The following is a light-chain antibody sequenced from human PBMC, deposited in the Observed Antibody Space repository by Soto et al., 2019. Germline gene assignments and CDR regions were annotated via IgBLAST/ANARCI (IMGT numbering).Light chain of an antibody. CDR1: QSVLYSSNNKNY. CDR2: WAS. Sequence: DIVMTQSPDSLAVSLGERATINCKSSQSVLYSSNNKNYLAWYQQKPGQPPKLLIYWASTRESGVPDRFSGSGSGTDFTLTISSLQTEDVAIYYGQQHYYTPHTFGQGTKLEI. J-gene: IGKJ2*01. CDR3: QQHYYTPHT. V-gene: IGKV4-1*01.